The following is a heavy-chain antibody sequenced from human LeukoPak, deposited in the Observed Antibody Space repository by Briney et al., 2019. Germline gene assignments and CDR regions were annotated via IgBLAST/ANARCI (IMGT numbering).Heavy chain of an antibody. J-gene: IGHJ4*02. V-gene: IGHV1-18*01. CDR1: GYIFTSYG. CDR2: ISAYNGNT. D-gene: IGHD3-3*01. Sequence: ASVKVSCKASGYIFTSYGITWVRQAPGQGLEWMGWISAYNGNTNYAQKFQGRVTITADKSTSTAYMELSSLRSEDTAVYYCARASFDFWSGYALGQVDYWGQGTLVTVSS. CDR3: ARASFDFWSGYALGQVDY.